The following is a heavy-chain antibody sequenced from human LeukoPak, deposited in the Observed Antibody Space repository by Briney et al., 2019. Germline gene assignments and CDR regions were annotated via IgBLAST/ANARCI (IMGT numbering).Heavy chain of an antibody. V-gene: IGHV3-48*01. CDR2: ISPGSSTI. CDR1: GFTFSTYR. CDR3: ARGVDY. Sequence: GGSLRHSCEASGFTFSTYRMNWVRQAPGKGLEWVSYISPGSSTIYYADSVKGRFTISRDNAKNSLYLQMNSLRGEDTAVYYCARGVDYWGLGTLVTVSS. J-gene: IGHJ4*02.